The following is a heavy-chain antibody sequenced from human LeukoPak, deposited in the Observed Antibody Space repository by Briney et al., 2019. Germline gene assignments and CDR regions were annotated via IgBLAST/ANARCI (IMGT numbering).Heavy chain of an antibody. V-gene: IGHV1-3*01. CDR1: GYTFTSYA. D-gene: IGHD5-12*01. J-gene: IGHJ4*02. CDR3: ASYSGYEYYSDY. CDR2: INAGNGNT. Sequence: ASVKVSCKASGYTFTSYAMHWVRQAPGQRLEWMGWINAGNGNTKYSQKFQGRVTITRDTSASTAYMELSSLRSEDTAVYYCASYSGYEYYSDYWGQGTLVTVSS.